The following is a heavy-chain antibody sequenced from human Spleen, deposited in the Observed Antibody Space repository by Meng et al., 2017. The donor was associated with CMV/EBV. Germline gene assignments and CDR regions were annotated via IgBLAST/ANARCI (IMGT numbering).Heavy chain of an antibody. V-gene: IGHV4-34*01. CDR1: GGSFSGYY. D-gene: IGHD2-2*01. J-gene: IGHJ4*02. Sequence: VQLHDCGAGLLQPSETLPPTCAVYGGSFSGYYWSWIRQPPGKGLEWIGEINHSGSTNYNPSLKSRVTISVDTSKNQFSLKLSSVTAADTAVYYCARDRGVPAAPDYWGQGTLVTVSS. CDR3: ARDRGVPAAPDY. CDR2: INHSGST.